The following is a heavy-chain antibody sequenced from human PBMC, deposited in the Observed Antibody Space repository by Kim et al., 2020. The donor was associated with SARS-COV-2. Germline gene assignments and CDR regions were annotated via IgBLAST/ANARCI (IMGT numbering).Heavy chain of an antibody. D-gene: IGHD3-10*01. J-gene: IGHJ5*02. CDR3: ARGYYYGSGSYYFNWFDP. Sequence: KSRVTISVATSTNQFSLKLSSVTAADTAVYYCARGYYYGSGSYYFNWFDPWGQGTLVTVSS. V-gene: IGHV4-34*01.